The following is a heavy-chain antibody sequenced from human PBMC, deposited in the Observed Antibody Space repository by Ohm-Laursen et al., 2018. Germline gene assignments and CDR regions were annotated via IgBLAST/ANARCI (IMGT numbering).Heavy chain of an antibody. CDR1: GYTFTGYY. V-gene: IGHV1-8*02. CDR3: ARARDGGFDY. CDR2: MNPNSGNT. Sequence: GASVKVSCKASGYTFTGYYMHWVRQATGQGLEWMGWMNPNSGNTGYAQKFQGRVTMTRNTSISTAYMELSSLRSEDTAVYYCARARDGGFDYWGQGTLVTVSS. D-gene: IGHD3-3*01. J-gene: IGHJ4*02.